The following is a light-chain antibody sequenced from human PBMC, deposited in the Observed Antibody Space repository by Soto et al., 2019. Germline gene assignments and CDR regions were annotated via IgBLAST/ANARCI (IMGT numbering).Light chain of an antibody. V-gene: IGKV1-9*01. CDR2: AAS. CDR3: QQLNDYPLT. J-gene: IGKJ4*01. Sequence: DIQLTQSPSVLSASVGDRVAMTCRASQGISSFLAWYQQKPGKAPKLLIYAASTLQSGVPSRFSGSGSGTEFTLTISSLQPEDFATYYCQQLNDYPLTFGGGTKVEIK. CDR1: QGISSF.